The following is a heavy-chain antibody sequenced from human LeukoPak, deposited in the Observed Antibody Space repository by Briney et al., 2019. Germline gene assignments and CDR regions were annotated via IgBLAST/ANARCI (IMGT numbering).Heavy chain of an antibody. CDR3: AQGGIAAAGTFRFDP. J-gene: IGHJ5*02. V-gene: IGHV3-23*01. CDR1: GFTFSSYA. D-gene: IGHD6-13*01. CDR2: ISGGGGST. Sequence: GGSLRLSCAASGFTFSSYAMSWVRQAPGKGLEWVSAISGGGGSTYYADSVKGRFTISRDNSKNTLYLQMNSLRAEDTAVYYCAQGGIAAAGTFRFDPWGQGTLVTVSS.